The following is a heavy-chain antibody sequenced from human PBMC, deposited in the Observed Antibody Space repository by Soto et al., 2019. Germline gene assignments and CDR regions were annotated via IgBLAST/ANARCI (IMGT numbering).Heavy chain of an antibody. D-gene: IGHD2-21*01. CDR3: MRSYSY. J-gene: IGHJ4*02. CDR1: GFTFSSFW. CDR2: IKEDGTEK. V-gene: IGHV3-7*03. Sequence: EVPLVESGGGLVQPGGSLRLSCAASGFTFSSFWMTWVRQAPGKGLEWVANIKEDGTEKYYVDSVKGRFTISRDNAKNSLYLQMSSLRAEDTAVYYCMRSYSYWGQGTLVTVSS.